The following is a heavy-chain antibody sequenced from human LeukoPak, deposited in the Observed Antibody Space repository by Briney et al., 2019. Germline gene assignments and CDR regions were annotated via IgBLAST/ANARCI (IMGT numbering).Heavy chain of an antibody. Sequence: SETLSLTCTVSGGSINSYYWSWIRQPAGKGLEWIGRIYTSGSTNYNPSLKSRVTMSVDTSKNQFSLKLSSVTAADTAVYYCARETSYGDYDLDYWGQGTLVTVSS. CDR3: ARETSYGDYDLDY. CDR2: IYTSGST. CDR1: GGSINSYY. V-gene: IGHV4-4*07. J-gene: IGHJ4*02. D-gene: IGHD4-17*01.